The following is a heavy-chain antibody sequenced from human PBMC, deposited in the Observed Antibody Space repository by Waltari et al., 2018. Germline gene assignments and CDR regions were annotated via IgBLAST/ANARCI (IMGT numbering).Heavy chain of an antibody. CDR3: TTSSYCGTTTCYQYYGMDV. D-gene: IGHD2-2*01. J-gene: IGHJ6*02. Sequence: QVRLVQSGAEVKKPGSSVQVSCKALGGSFSSYSINWVRQAPGQGLEWMGGIIPVFGTANYAQKFQDRLAITADESTSTAYMELSSLRSEDTAAYYCTTSSYCGTTTCYQYYGMDVWGQGTTVTVSS. CDR2: IIPVFGTA. V-gene: IGHV1-69*01. CDR1: GGSFSSYS.